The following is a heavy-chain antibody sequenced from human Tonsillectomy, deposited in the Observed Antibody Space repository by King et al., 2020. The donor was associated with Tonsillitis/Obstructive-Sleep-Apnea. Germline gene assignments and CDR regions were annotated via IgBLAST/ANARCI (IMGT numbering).Heavy chain of an antibody. CDR2: FYYSGST. D-gene: IGHD4-17*01. J-gene: IGHJ4*02. V-gene: IGHV4-59*08. CDR3: ARMRNDYGDYIAGALDY. Sequence: QLQESGPGLVKPSETLSLICTVSGGSISSYYWSWIRQPPGKGLEWIGYFYYSGSTNYNPSLKSRVTISVDTSKNQFSLKLSSVTAADTAVYYCARMRNDYGDYIAGALDYWGQGTLVTVSS. CDR1: GGSISSYY.